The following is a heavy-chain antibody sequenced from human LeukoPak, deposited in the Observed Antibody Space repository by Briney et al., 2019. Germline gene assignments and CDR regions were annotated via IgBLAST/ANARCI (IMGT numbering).Heavy chain of an antibody. V-gene: IGHV5-51*01. CDR2: IYPGDSET. D-gene: IGHD3-9*01. CDR3: ARRHYDILTGPDY. CDR1: GYSSTSYW. J-gene: IGHJ4*02. Sequence: GESLKISCKGSGYSSTSYWIGWVRQMPVKGLEWMGIIYPGDSETRYSPSFQGQVTISADKSISTAYLQWSSLKASDTAIYYCARRHYDILTGPDYWGQGTLVTVSS.